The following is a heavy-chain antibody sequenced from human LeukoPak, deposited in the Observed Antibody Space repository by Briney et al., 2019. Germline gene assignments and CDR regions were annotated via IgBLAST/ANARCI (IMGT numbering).Heavy chain of an antibody. CDR1: GFPVNKYE. CDR3: VRGRLLRSTKYFDY. Sequence: GGSLRLSCAASGFPVNKYEMHWVRQAPGKGLEWVSYIDAGATSTNYADSVWGRSTLSRDNAQNSVHLQMNSLRDEDTAVYYCVRGRLLRSTKYFDYWGQGALVTVSS. CDR2: IDAGATST. V-gene: IGHV3-48*03. J-gene: IGHJ4*02. D-gene: IGHD2-21*02.